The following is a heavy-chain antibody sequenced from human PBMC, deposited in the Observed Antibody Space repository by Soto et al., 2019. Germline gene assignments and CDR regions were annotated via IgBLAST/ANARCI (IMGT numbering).Heavy chain of an antibody. V-gene: IGHV3-23*01. CDR3: AKDRLPYYDFWSGRRYYGMDV. CDR2: ISGSGGST. Sequence: PGGSLSLSCAASGFTFSSYAMSWVRQAPGKGLEWVSAISGSGGSTYYADSVKGRFTISRDNSKNTLYLQMNSLRAEDTAVYYCAKDRLPYYDFWSGRRYYGMDVWGQGTTVTVSS. J-gene: IGHJ6*02. D-gene: IGHD3-3*01. CDR1: GFTFSSYA.